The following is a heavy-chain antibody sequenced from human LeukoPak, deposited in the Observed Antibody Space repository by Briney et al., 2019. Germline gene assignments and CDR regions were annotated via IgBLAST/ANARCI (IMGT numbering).Heavy chain of an antibody. CDR2: IIPIFGTA. CDR1: GGTFSSYA. J-gene: IGHJ4*02. D-gene: IGHD3-22*01. V-gene: IGHV1-69*13. Sequence: ASVKVSCKASGGTFSSYAISWVRQAPGQGLEWMGGIIPIFGTANYAQKFQGRVTITADESTSTAYMELSSLRSEDTAVYYCARVNRNYYDSSGYYYYYWGQGTLVTVSS. CDR3: ARVNRNYYDSSGYYYYY.